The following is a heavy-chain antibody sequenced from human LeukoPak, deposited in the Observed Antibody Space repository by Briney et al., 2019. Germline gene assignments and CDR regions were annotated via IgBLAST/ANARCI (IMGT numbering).Heavy chain of an antibody. V-gene: IGHV3-7*05. Sequence: GGSLRLSCAASGFTFSTSWMSWVRQAPGKGLEWMANIKRDGSEKYYVDSVKGRFTISRDNAKKSLFLQMNSLRAEDTAVYYCARGSGGSGAFDIWGQGTMVTVSS. CDR3: ARGSGGSGAFDI. CDR1: GFTFSTSW. CDR2: IKRDGSEK. J-gene: IGHJ3*02.